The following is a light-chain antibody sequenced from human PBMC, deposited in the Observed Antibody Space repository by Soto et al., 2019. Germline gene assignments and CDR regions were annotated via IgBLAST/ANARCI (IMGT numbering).Light chain of an antibody. J-gene: IGKJ2*01. V-gene: IGKV1-39*01. CDR3: QQSYTTPRT. CDR2: AAS. Sequence: DIQMTQSPSSLSASLGDRVTITCRASQSISSYLNWYQQKPGKAPKLLIYAASTLQSGVPSRFGGSGSGTDFTLTITSLQPEDFATYYCQQSYTTPRTFCQGTKLEIK. CDR1: QSISSY.